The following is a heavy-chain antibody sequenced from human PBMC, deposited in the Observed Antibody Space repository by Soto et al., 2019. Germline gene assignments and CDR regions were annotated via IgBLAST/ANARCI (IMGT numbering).Heavy chain of an antibody. V-gene: IGHV1-18*01. CDR2: ISAYNGNT. CDR3: ATVSSPQYCSSGSCYDY. J-gene: IGHJ4*02. D-gene: IGHD2-15*01. CDR1: GYTFTSYG. Sequence: ASVKVSCQASGYTFTSYGISWVRQAPGQGLEWMGWISAYNGNTNYAQKLQGRVTMTTDTSTSTAYMELRSLRSDDTAVYYCATVSSPQYCSSGSCYDYWGQGTLVTVSS.